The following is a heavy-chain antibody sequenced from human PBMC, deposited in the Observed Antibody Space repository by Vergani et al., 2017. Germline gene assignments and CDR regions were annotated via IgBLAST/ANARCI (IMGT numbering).Heavy chain of an antibody. J-gene: IGHJ4*02. V-gene: IGHV3-11*04. CDR1: GFTFSDYY. D-gene: IGHD5-18*01. Sequence: VQLLESGGGLVQPGGSLRLSCAASGFTFSDYYMSWIRQAPGKGLEWVSYISSSGSTIYYADSVKGRFTISRDNAKNSLYLQMNSLRAEDTAVYYCARDSPEWIQLWVFDYWGQGTLVTVSS. CDR2: ISSSGSTI. CDR3: ARDSPEWIQLWVFDY.